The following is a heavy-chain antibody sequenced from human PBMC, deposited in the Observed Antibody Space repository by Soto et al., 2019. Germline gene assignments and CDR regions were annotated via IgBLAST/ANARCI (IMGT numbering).Heavy chain of an antibody. V-gene: IGHV1-69*12. Sequence: QVQLVQSGAEVKKPGSSVKVSCKASGGTFSSYAISWVRQAPGQGLEWMGGIIPIFGTANYAQKFQGRVRITADEYTSTAYMELGSLSFEDTAVYYCAIDRIGGAEPFDYWGQGTLVTVSS. CDR2: IIPIFGTA. CDR1: GGTFSSYA. CDR3: AIDRIGGAEPFDY. D-gene: IGHD1-1*01. J-gene: IGHJ4*02.